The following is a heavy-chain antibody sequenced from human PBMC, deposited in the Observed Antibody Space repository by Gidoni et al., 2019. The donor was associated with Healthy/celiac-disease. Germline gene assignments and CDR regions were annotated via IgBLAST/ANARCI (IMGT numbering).Heavy chain of an antibody. D-gene: IGHD3-3*01. Sequence: QLQQWGAGLLKPSETLSLTCAVYVGSFSGSSWSWIRQPPGKGLAWIGEINHSGSTNYNPSLKSRVTISVDTSKNQFSLKLSSVTAADTAVYYWARGRFLEWLSSYYYYCYGMDVWGQGTTVTFSS. J-gene: IGHJ6*02. V-gene: IGHV4-34*01. CDR2: INHSGST. CDR3: ARGRFLEWLSSYYYYCYGMDV. CDR1: VGSFSGSS.